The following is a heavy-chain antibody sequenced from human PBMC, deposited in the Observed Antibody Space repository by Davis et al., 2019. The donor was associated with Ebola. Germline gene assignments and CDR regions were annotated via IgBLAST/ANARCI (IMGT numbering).Heavy chain of an antibody. D-gene: IGHD6-6*01. CDR2: INSDGSST. J-gene: IGHJ2*01. Sequence: GESLKISCSASGFIFSNYWMHWVRQAPGKGLVWVSRINSDGSSTTYADSAKGRFTISRDNAKNTLYLQMNSLRAEDTAVYYCARVLAARPWYFDLWGRGTLVTVSS. CDR3: ARVLAARPWYFDL. V-gene: IGHV3-74*01. CDR1: GFIFSNYW.